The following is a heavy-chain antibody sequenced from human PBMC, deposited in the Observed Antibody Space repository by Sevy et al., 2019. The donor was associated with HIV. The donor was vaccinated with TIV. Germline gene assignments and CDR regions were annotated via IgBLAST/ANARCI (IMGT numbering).Heavy chain of an antibody. CDR2: ISWDGGST. J-gene: IGHJ4*02. Sequence: GGSLRLSCAAPGFTFDDYTMHWVRQAPGKGLEWVSLISWDGGSTYYADSVKGRFTISRDNSKNSLYLQMNSLRTEDTALYYCAKGYYYDSSGYYSWGQGTLVTVSS. D-gene: IGHD3-22*01. CDR3: AKGYYYDSSGYYS. V-gene: IGHV3-43*01. CDR1: GFTFDDYT.